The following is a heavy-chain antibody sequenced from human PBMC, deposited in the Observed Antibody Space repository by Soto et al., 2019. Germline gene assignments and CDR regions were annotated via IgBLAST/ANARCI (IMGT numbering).Heavy chain of an antibody. V-gene: IGHV2-70*17. Sequence: SGPTLVNPTQTLTLTCTFSGFSLSTSGMCVSWIRQPPGKALEWLAHIDWDGGKFYSTSLKTRLTISKDTSKNQVVLTVPNMDPVDTATYYCARMGVSGSDYYHYVDVWGKGTTVTVSS. CDR2: IDWDGGK. J-gene: IGHJ6*03. CDR3: ARMGVSGSDYYHYVDV. D-gene: IGHD3-10*01. CDR1: GFSLSTSGMC.